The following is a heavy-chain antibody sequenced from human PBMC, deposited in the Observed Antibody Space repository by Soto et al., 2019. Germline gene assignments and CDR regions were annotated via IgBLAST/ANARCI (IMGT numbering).Heavy chain of an antibody. CDR2: ISSSSSYI. CDR1: GFTFSSYS. V-gene: IGHV3-21*01. J-gene: IGHJ6*02. D-gene: IGHD3-3*01. CDR3: AREGYDFRDYYYGMDV. Sequence: GGSLRLSCAASGFTFSSYSMNWVRQAPGKGLEWVSSISSSSSYIYYADSVKGRFTTSRDNAKNSLYLQMNSLRAEDTAVYYCAREGYDFRDYYYGMDVWGQGTTVTVSS.